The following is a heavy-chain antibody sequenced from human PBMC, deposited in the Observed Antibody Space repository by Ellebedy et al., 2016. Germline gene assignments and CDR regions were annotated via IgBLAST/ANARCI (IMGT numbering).Heavy chain of an antibody. CDR1: GFTFSSYA. V-gene: IGHV3-23*01. D-gene: IGHD5-12*01. CDR3: AKVDIVATIYSAFDI. CDR2: ISGSGGST. J-gene: IGHJ3*02. Sequence: GESLKISCATSGFTFSSYAMSWVRQAPGKGLVWVSAISGSGGSTYYADSVKGRFTISRDNSKNTLYLQMNSLRAEDTAVYYCAKVDIVATIYSAFDIWGQGTMVTVSS.